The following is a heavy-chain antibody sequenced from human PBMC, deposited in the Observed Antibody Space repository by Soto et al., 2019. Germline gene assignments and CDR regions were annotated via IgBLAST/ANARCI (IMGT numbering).Heavy chain of an antibody. CDR2: IYYSGST. V-gene: IGHV4-39*01. D-gene: IGHD3-10*01. Sequence: QLQLQESGPGLVKPSETLSLTCTVSGGSISSSSYYWGWIRQPPGKGLEWIGSIYYSGSTYYNPSLKSRVTISVDKSKNQFSLKLSSVTAADTAVYYCARRRYYYGSGSKNWFDPWGQGTLVTVSS. J-gene: IGHJ5*02. CDR1: GGSISSSSYY. CDR3: ARRRYYYGSGSKNWFDP.